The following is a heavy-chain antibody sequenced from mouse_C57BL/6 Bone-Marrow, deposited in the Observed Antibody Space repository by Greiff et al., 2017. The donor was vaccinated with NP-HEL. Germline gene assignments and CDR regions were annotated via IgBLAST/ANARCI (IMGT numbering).Heavy chain of an antibody. Sequence: EVQLQQSGPELVKPGASVKISCKASGYTFTDYYMNWVKQSHGKSLEWIGDINPNNGGTSYNQKFKGKATLTVDKSSSTAYMELRSLTSEDSAVYYCARTTVASFLDYWGQGTTLTVSS. CDR3: ARTTVASFLDY. D-gene: IGHD1-1*01. CDR2: INPNNGGT. J-gene: IGHJ2*01. V-gene: IGHV1-26*01. CDR1: GYTFTDYY.